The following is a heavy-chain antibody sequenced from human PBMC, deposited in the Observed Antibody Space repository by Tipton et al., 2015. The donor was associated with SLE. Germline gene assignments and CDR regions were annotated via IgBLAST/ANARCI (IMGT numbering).Heavy chain of an antibody. J-gene: IGHJ3*01. Sequence: GSLRLSCAGSGFTFSNYWMSWVRQAPGKGLEWVADIKQDGSEKLYVDSVKDRFLISRDNALHSLYLQMNRLRVDDTARYFCVRRWDAFDVWGQGTTATVSS. CDR3: VRRWDAFDV. V-gene: IGHV3-7*01. CDR1: GFTFSNYW. CDR2: IKQDGSEK.